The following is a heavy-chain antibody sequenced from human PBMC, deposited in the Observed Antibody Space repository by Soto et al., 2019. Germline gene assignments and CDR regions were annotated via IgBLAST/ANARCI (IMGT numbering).Heavy chain of an antibody. CDR2: ISYDGSKE. CDR3: AKDIRSRQPGD. V-gene: IGHV3-30*18. D-gene: IGHD3-16*01. Sequence: QVQLVESGGGVVQPGRSLRLSCAASGFTFSSYGMHWVRQAPGKGLEWVAVISYDGSKEYYADSVKGRFTISRDNSKNTLYLQMNSLRAEDTAVYYCAKDIRSRQPGDWGQGTLVTVSS. CDR1: GFTFSSYG. J-gene: IGHJ4*02.